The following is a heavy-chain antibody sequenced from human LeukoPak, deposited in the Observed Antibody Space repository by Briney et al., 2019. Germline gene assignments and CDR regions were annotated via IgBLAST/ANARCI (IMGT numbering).Heavy chain of an antibody. D-gene: IGHD4-17*01. CDR3: AIWPPNYGDYAYYYYYYMDV. J-gene: IGHJ6*03. V-gene: IGHV3-23*01. CDR2: ISGSGGST. CDR1: GFTFSSYG. Sequence: GGSLRLSCAASGFTFSSYGMSWVRQAPGKGLEWVSAISGSGGSTYYADSVKGRFTISRDNSKNTLYLQMNSLRAEDTAVYYCAIWPPNYGDYAYYYYYYMDVWGKGTTVTVSS.